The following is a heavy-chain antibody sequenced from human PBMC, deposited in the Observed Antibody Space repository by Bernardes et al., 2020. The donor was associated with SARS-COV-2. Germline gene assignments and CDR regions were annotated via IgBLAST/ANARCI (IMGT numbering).Heavy chain of an antibody. J-gene: IGHJ6*02. CDR2: ISAYNGNT. Sequence: ASVKVSCKASGYTFTSYGISWVRQAPGQGLEWMGWISAYNGNTNYAQKLQGRVTMTTDTSTSTAYMELRSLRSDDTAVYYCARGRRDGYNSPLADYYYYGMDVWGQGTTVTVSS. CDR1: GYTFTSYG. D-gene: IGHD5-12*01. CDR3: ARGRRDGYNSPLADYYYYGMDV. V-gene: IGHV1-18*01.